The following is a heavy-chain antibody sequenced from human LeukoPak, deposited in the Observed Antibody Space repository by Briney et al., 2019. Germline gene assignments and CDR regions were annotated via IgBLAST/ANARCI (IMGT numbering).Heavy chain of an antibody. V-gene: IGHV3-30*02. CDR1: GFTFSSYG. J-gene: IGHJ4*02. CDR3: TRDPILGAPDYFDY. Sequence: PGGSLRLSCAASGFTFSSYGMHWVRQAPGKGLEWVAFIRYDGSNKYYADSVKGRFTTSRDNSKNTMYLQMNNLREEDTAVYYCTRDPILGAPDYFDYWGQGTLVTVSS. CDR2: IRYDGSNK. D-gene: IGHD1-26*01.